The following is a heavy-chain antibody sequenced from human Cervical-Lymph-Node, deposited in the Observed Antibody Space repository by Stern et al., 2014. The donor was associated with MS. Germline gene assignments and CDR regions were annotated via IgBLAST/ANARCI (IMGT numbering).Heavy chain of an antibody. CDR2: FDPEDGET. CDR3: ATDRDCNNGVCYKAGGALSG. D-gene: IGHD2-8*01. CDR1: GYTLPKLS. J-gene: IGHJ4*02. V-gene: IGHV1-24*01. Sequence: QVQLVQSGAEVKKPGASGKVSCKVSGYTLPKLSMYWVRQAPGQGLEWMGGFDPEDGETIYAQKFQGRVTMTEDTSTDTAYMELSSLRSEDTAVYYCATDRDCNNGVCYKAGGALSGWGQGTLVTVSS.